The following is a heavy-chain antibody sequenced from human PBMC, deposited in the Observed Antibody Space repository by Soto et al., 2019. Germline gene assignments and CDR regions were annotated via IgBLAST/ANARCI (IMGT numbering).Heavy chain of an antibody. J-gene: IGHJ4*02. Sequence: QLQLQESGPGLVKPWETLSLTCTVSGDSISSSDYYWGWIRQPPGKGLQWIGSIYYDGSAYYNPSLKSRVTISVGTSKNQFSLNLSSVIAADTGVYYCARRKGGSYVDYWGQGTLATVSS. CDR2: IYYDGSA. CDR1: GDSISSSDYY. V-gene: IGHV4-39*01. CDR3: ARRKGGSYVDY. D-gene: IGHD1-26*01.